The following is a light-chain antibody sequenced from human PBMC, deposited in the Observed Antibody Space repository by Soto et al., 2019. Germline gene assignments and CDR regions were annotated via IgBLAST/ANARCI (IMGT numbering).Light chain of an antibody. CDR1: KSISRW. J-gene: IGKJ1*01. V-gene: IGKV1-5*01. CDR2: TAY. Sequence: DIQMTQSPSTLSASVGDTVTITCRASKSISRWLAWYQQKPGKAPRLLIYTAYKLDGGVPSRFSASGSGEEFPLTISILHPDDVATYCCQEYNNSWTFGQGTKVEVK. CDR3: QEYNNSWT.